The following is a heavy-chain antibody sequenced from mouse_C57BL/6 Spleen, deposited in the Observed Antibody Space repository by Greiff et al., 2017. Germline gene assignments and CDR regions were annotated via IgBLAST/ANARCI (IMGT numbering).Heavy chain of an antibody. Sequence: EVKLQESGAELVRPGASVKLSCTASGFNIKDYYMHWVKQRPEQGLEWIGRIDPEDGDTEYAPKFQGKATMTADTSSNTAYLQLSSLTSEDAAVFYCTTRGSSYYAMDYWGQGTSVTVSS. CDR1: GFNIKDYY. J-gene: IGHJ4*01. CDR3: TTRGSSYYAMDY. D-gene: IGHD1-1*01. V-gene: IGHV14-1*01. CDR2: IDPEDGDT.